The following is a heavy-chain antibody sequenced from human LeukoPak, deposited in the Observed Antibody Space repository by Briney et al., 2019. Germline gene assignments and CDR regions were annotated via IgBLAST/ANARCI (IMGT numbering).Heavy chain of an antibody. V-gene: IGHV3-74*01. D-gene: IGHD3-22*01. Sequence: GGSLRLSCAASGFSFSTDWMPWVRQAPGKGLVWVSRIKSDGGTNYADSVKGRFTISRDNAKKTVSLQMNSMRPEDTGVYYCARAPSEIGGYYPEYFRHWGQGTLVTVSS. CDR2: IKSDGGT. CDR3: ARAPSEIGGYYPEYFRH. J-gene: IGHJ1*01. CDR1: GFSFSTDW.